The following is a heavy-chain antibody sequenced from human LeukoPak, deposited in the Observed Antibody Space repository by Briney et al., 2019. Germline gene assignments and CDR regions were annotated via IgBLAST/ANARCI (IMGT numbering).Heavy chain of an antibody. CDR3: TTVGGYDSWFDY. CDR1: GFTFSNAW. V-gene: IGHV3-15*04. CDR2: IESKTDGGTT. D-gene: IGHD5-12*01. J-gene: IGHJ4*02. Sequence: GGSLRLSCAASGFTFSNAWMSWVRQAPGKGLEWVGRIESKTDGGTTDYAAPVKGRFTISGDDSKNTLYLQMSSLKTEDTAVYYSTTVGGYDSWFDYWGQGTLVTVSS.